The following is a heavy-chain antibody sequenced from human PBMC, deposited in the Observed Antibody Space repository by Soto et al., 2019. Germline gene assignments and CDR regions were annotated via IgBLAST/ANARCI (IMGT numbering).Heavy chain of an antibody. CDR1: GFTFSSYG. D-gene: IGHD6-19*01. CDR2: IWYDGSNK. Sequence: QVQLVESGGGVVQPGRSLRLSCAASGFTFSSYGMHWVRQAPGKGLEWVAVIWYDGSNKYYADSVKGRLTISRDNSKNTLYLQMNSLRAEDTAVYYCARDRAVAGKHSRGYFGYWGQGTLGTVSS. J-gene: IGHJ4*02. CDR3: ARDRAVAGKHSRGYFGY. V-gene: IGHV3-33*01.